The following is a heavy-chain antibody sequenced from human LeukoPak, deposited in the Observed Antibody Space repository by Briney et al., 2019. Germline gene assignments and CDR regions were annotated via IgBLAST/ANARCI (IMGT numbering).Heavy chain of an antibody. CDR3: AYGSGSLRHDAFDV. D-gene: IGHD1-26*01. Sequence: GGSLRLSCAASGLTVSTYAMTWVRQAPGKGLEWVASISVSGDSTYYADSVRGRFSISRDNSKNTLHLHMNSLGVDDSAVYYCAYGSGSLRHDAFDVWGQGTMVTVSS. CDR1: GLTVSTYA. V-gene: IGHV3-23*01. J-gene: IGHJ3*01. CDR2: ISVSGDST.